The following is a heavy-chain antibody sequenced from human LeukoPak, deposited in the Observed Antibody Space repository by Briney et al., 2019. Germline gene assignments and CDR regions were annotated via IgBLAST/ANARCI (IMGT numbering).Heavy chain of an antibody. J-gene: IGHJ3*02. CDR1: GGSISSSSYY. V-gene: IGHV4-39*01. Sequence: SETLSLTCTVSGGSISSSSYYWGWIRQPPGKGLEWIGSIYYSGSTYYNPTLKSRVAISVDTSKSQFSLKLSSVTAADTAMYYCARLPRYCSGGTCRDTFDIWGQGTMVTVSS. CDR3: ARLPRYCSGGTCRDTFDI. CDR2: IYYSGST. D-gene: IGHD2-15*01.